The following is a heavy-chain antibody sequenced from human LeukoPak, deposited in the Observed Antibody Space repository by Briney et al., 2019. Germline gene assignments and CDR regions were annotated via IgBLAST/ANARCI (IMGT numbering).Heavy chain of an antibody. Sequence: PGGSLRLSCAASGFTFSSYGMHWVRQAPGKGLEWVAVIWYGGSNKYYADSVKGRFTISRDNSKNTLYLQMNSLGAEDTAVYYCAKDRGFSGRQGATDYWGQGTLVTVSS. J-gene: IGHJ4*02. CDR2: IWYGGSNK. V-gene: IGHV3-33*06. CDR3: AKDRGFSGRQGATDY. D-gene: IGHD1-26*01. CDR1: GFTFSSYG.